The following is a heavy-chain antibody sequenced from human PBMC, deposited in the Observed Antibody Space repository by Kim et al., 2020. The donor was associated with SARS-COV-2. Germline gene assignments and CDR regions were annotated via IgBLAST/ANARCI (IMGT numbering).Heavy chain of an antibody. CDR2: ISGSGGST. J-gene: IGHJ4*02. CDR1: GFTFSSYA. V-gene: IGHV3-23*01. D-gene: IGHD1-26*01. Sequence: GGSLRLSCAASGFTFSSYAMIWVRQAPGKGLEWVSSISGSGGSTYYADSVKGRFTISRDNSRNMLYLDMNSLRAEDTAVYYCAKLVGGFIDFWGQGTLVTVSS. CDR3: AKLVGGFIDF.